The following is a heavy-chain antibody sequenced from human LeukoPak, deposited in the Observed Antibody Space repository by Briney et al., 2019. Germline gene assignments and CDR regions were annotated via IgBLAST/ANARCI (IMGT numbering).Heavy chain of an antibody. Sequence: GGSLRLSCAASGFTFDDYGMSWVRQAPGKGLEWVSGINWNGGSTGYADSVKGRFTISRDNSKNTLYLQMNSLRAEDTAVYYCARDLAYYDSSGYGLSFDYWGQGTLVTVSS. CDR1: GFTFDDYG. CDR3: ARDLAYYDSSGYGLSFDY. V-gene: IGHV3-20*04. CDR2: INWNGGST. J-gene: IGHJ4*02. D-gene: IGHD3-22*01.